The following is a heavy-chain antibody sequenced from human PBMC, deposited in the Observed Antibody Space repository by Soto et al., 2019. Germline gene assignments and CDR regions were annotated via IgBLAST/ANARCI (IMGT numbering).Heavy chain of an antibody. D-gene: IGHD1-1*01. Sequence: SVKVSFKASGYTFTFRYLHWVRQAPGQALEWMGWITPFKSDTNYAQKFQDRVTITRDRSVSTAYMELSNLRSDDTAMYYCARSPFAGSDAFDIWGQGTMVTVSS. V-gene: IGHV1-45*02. CDR1: GYTFTFRY. CDR3: ARSPFAGSDAFDI. J-gene: IGHJ3*02. CDR2: ITPFKSDT.